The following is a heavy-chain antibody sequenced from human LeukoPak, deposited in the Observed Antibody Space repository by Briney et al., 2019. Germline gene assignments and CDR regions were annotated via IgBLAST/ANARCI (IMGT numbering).Heavy chain of an antibody. CDR1: GFALSRYG. D-gene: IGHD1-26*01. CDR2: SRRDGTYV. Sequence: GGSLRLSCAASGFALSRYGMYWVRQTPDKGLEWVAYSRRDGTYVNYADSVKGRFIISRDNSKNTLGLQMNSLRVEDTALYYCASGGPTRGTLASWGQGTLVPVSS. CDR3: ASGGPTRGTLAS. J-gene: IGHJ4*02. V-gene: IGHV3-30*02.